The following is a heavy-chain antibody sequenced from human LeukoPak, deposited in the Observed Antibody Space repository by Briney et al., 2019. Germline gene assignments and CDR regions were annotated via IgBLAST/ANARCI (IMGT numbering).Heavy chain of an antibody. D-gene: IGHD4-4*01. V-gene: IGHV4-59*08. Sequence: SETLSLTCTVSGGSISSYYWSWIRQPPGKGLEWVGYIYYSGSTNYNPSLKSRVTISVDTSKNQFSLKLSSVTAADTAVYYCARHPTVTTAYNWFDPWGQGTLVTVSS. CDR1: GGSISSYY. CDR3: ARHPTVTTAYNWFDP. CDR2: IYYSGST. J-gene: IGHJ5*02.